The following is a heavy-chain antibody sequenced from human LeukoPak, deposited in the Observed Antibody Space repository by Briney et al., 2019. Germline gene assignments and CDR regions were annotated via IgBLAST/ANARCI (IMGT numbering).Heavy chain of an antibody. D-gene: IGHD3-22*01. CDR3: ARGQNGLYYYDSSGKSDAFDI. Sequence: GGSLRLSCAASGGSFSDYYMSWIRQAPGKGLEWLSYISGSGTTTYYADSVKGRFTISRDNSKNTLYLQMNSLRAEDTAVYYCARGQNGLYYYDSSGKSDAFDIWGQGTMVTVSS. CDR1: GGSFSDYY. J-gene: IGHJ3*02. V-gene: IGHV3-11*04. CDR2: ISGSGTTT.